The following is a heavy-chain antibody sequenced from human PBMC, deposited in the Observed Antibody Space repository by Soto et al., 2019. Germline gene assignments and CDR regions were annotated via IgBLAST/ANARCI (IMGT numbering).Heavy chain of an antibody. D-gene: IGHD5-12*01. V-gene: IGHV1-46*01. CDR2: INPSGGST. CDR3: ARDDMVATTTLDY. CDR1: GYTFTSYG. Sequence: EASVKVSCKASGYTFTSYGISWVRQAPGQGLEWMGIINPSGGSTSYAQKFQGRVTMTRDTSTSTVYMELSSLRSEDTAVYYCARDDMVATTTLDYWGQGTLVTVSS. J-gene: IGHJ4*02.